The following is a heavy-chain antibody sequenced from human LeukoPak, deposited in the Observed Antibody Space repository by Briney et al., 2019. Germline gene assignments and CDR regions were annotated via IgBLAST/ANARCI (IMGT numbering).Heavy chain of an antibody. V-gene: IGHV3-7*01. CDR2: MKGDGSVK. D-gene: IGHD2-8*02. J-gene: IGHJ3*01. CDR1: GFTFSSFP. Sequence: GGSLRLSCAASGFTFSSFPMSWVRQAPGKGLEWVASMKGDGSVKHFLDSVEGRFTISRDNAKNSLYLQMNSLRAEDTAIYYCARWDAYYTGGIGYSGDFAFDFWGQGTLVTVSS. CDR3: ARWDAYYTGGIGYSGDFAFDF.